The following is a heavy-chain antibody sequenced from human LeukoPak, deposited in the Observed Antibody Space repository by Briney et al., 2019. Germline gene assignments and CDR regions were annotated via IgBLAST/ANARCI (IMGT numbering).Heavy chain of an antibody. CDR3: ARDLEGYQFGWFDP. V-gene: IGHV3-30*04. Sequence: PGGSLRLSCAASGFTFSSYAMHWVRQAPGKGLEWVAVISYDGSNKYYADSVKGRFTISRDNSKNTLYLQMNSLRAEDTAVDYCARDLEGYQFGWFDPWGQGTLVTVSS. J-gene: IGHJ5*02. D-gene: IGHD2-2*01. CDR2: ISYDGSNK. CDR1: GFTFSSYA.